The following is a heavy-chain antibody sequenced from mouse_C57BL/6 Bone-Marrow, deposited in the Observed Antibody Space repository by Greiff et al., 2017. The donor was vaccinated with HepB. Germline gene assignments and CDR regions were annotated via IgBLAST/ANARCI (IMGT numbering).Heavy chain of an antibody. CDR3: ARTTTNYFDY. CDR2: IYPGDGDT. D-gene: IGHD1-1*01. V-gene: IGHV1-82*01. J-gene: IGHJ2*01. CDR1: GYAFSSSW. Sequence: LQESGPELVKPGASVKISCKASGYAFSSSWMNWVKQRPGKGLEWIGRIYPGDGDTNYNGKFKGKATLTADKSSSTAYMQLSSLTSEDSAVYFCARTTTNYFDYWGQGTTLTVSS.